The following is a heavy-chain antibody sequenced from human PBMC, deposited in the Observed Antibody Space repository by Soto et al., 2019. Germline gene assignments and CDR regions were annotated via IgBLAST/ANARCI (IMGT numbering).Heavy chain of an antibody. CDR3: ARDVREYSSGWYGY. Sequence: QVQLVQSGAEVKKTGSSVKVSCKASGGTFSSYAISWVRQAPGQGLEWMGGIIPIFGTANYAQKVQGRVTIAADESTSTAYMELSSLRSEDTAVYYCARDVREYSSGWYGYWGQGTLVTVSS. CDR2: IIPIFGTA. V-gene: IGHV1-69*01. CDR1: GGTFSSYA. D-gene: IGHD6-19*01. J-gene: IGHJ4*02.